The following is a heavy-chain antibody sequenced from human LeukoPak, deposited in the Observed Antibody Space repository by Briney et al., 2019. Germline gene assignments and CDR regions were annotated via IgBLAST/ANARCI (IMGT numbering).Heavy chain of an antibody. CDR3: AKFEWELLAFDI. D-gene: IGHD1-26*01. Sequence: GSLRLSCAASGFTVSSNYMSWVHQAPGKGLEWVSVIYSGGSTYYADSVKGRFTISRDNSKNTLYLQMNSLRAEDTAVYYCAKFEWELLAFDIWGQGTMVTASS. V-gene: IGHV3-53*01. CDR2: IYSGGST. CDR1: GFTVSSNY. J-gene: IGHJ3*02.